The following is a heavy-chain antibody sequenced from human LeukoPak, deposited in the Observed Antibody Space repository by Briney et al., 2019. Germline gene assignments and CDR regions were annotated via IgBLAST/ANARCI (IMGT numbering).Heavy chain of an antibody. Sequence: GGSLRLSCAASGFTFSNAWMSWVRQAPGKGLEWVGRIKSKTDGGTKDSAAPVKGRLTISRDDSKNRLYLQMNSMKTEDTAVYYCTTDLTPTVTTSWGQGTLVTVSS. V-gene: IGHV3-15*01. J-gene: IGHJ4*02. D-gene: IGHD4-17*01. CDR3: TTDLTPTVTTS. CDR2: IKSKTDGGTK. CDR1: GFTFSNAW.